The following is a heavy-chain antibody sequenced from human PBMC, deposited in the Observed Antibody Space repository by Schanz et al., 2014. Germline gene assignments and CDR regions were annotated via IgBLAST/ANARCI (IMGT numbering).Heavy chain of an antibody. Sequence: QVQLVESGGGVVQPGRSLRLSCAASGFMFSSYGMHWVRQAPGKGLEWVSFIYIGGNTYYADSVKGRFTISRDNSKNTVYIQMNSLRAEDTAVYYCAKGRFGELSAFDIWGQGTMVTVSS. CDR3: AKGRFGELSAFDI. CDR1: GFMFSSYG. V-gene: IGHV3-NL1*01. J-gene: IGHJ3*02. D-gene: IGHD3-10*01. CDR2: IYIGGNT.